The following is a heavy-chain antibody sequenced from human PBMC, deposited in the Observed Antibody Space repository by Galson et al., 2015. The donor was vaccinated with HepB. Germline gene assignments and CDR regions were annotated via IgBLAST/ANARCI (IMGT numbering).Heavy chain of an antibody. CDR1: GFAFNNAW. J-gene: IGHJ5*02. CDR3: TTDVYFSSYWSWLDP. V-gene: IGHV3-15*01. Sequence: SLRLSCAASGFAFNNAWMNWVRQAPGKGLEWVGRIKSKTDGGTTEYAAPVKGRFTISRDDSRNTLYLQMHSLKTDDTAVYYCTTDVYFSSYWSWLDPWGPGTLVTVSP. CDR2: IKSKTDGGTT. D-gene: IGHD2-2*01.